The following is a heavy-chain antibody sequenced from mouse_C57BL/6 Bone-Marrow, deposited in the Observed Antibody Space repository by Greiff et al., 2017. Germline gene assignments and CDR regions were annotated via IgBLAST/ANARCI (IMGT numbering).Heavy chain of an antibody. Sequence: QVTLKVCGPGILQPSQTLSLTCSFSGFSLSTFGMGVGWIRPPSGKGLEWPAHIWWDDDKYYKPVLKSRHTISKDTSKNQVFLKNAHVDTADTATYYGARETYYYDSSRFDYWGQGTTLTVSS. CDR1: GFSLSTFGMG. V-gene: IGHV8-8*01. CDR3: ARETYYYDSSRFDY. D-gene: IGHD1-1*01. CDR2: IWWDDDK. J-gene: IGHJ2*01.